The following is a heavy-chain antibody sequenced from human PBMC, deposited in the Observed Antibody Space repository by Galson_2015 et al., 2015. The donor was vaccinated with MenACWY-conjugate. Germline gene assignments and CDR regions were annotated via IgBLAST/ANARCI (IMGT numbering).Heavy chain of an antibody. J-gene: IGHJ4*02. V-gene: IGHV1-24*01. CDR2: FDPEDGEI. D-gene: IGHD2-2*02. CDR1: GLPLSEVS. CDR3: AADRYLSKYYFDY. Sequence: SVKVSCKVSGLPLSEVSIHWVRQAPGKGLEWMGGFDPEDGEIITTRKFQGRIRMTEDTSTDTAYMELNSLRSEDTALYFCAADRYLSKYYFDYWGQGTLLTVSS.